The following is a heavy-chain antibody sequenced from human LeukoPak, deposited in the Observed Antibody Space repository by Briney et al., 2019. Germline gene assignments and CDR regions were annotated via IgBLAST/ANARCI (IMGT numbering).Heavy chain of an antibody. V-gene: IGHV1-69*13. D-gene: IGHD3-10*01. CDR1: GGTFSSYA. CDR3: ASAHLWGSGSYFNWFDP. J-gene: IGHJ5*02. Sequence: ASVKVSCKASGGTFSSYAISWLRQAPGQGLEWMGGIIPIFGTANYAQKFQGRVTITADESTSTAYMELSSLRSEDTAVYYCASAHLWGSGSYFNWFDPWGQGTLVTVSS. CDR2: IIPIFGTA.